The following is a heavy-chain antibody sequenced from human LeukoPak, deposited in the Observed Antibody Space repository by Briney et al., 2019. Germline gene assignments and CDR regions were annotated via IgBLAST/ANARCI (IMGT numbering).Heavy chain of an antibody. CDR3: ARYPSYGLYFDY. D-gene: IGHD4-17*01. Sequence: GGSLRLSCAASGFTFSSYWMHWVRQAPGKGLVWVSRINSDGSSTSYADSVKGRFTISRDNAKNTLYLQMNSLRAEDTAVYYCARYPSYGLYFDYWGQGTLVTVSS. J-gene: IGHJ4*02. CDR2: INSDGSST. V-gene: IGHV3-74*01. CDR1: GFTFSSYW.